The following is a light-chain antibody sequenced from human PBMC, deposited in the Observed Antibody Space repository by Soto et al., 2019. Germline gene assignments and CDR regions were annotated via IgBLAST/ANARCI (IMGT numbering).Light chain of an antibody. J-gene: IGKJ2*01. CDR3: QQYKSYPYT. CDR2: KAS. Sequence: DIQMTQSPSTLSTSVGDRVTITCRASQSINSWLAWYQQKPGKAPNLLIYKASNLQSGVPSRFSGSGSGTEFTLTISSLQPDDFATYYCQQYKSYPYTFGQGTKLEIK. V-gene: IGKV1-5*03. CDR1: QSINSW.